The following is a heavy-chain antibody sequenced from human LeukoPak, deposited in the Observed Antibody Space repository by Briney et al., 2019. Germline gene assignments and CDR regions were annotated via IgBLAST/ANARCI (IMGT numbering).Heavy chain of an antibody. J-gene: IGHJ4*02. D-gene: IGHD3-22*01. CDR3: GRAGADSSGYYTIDY. V-gene: IGHV4-30-4*01. Sequence: SETLSLTCTVSGGSISSDDYYWSWIRQPPGKGLEWIGYIHYSGSTYYNPSLKSRVSISVDASKNQFSLRLSSVTAADTAVYYCGRAGADSSGYYTIDYWGQGTLVTVSS. CDR1: GGSISSDDYY. CDR2: IHYSGST.